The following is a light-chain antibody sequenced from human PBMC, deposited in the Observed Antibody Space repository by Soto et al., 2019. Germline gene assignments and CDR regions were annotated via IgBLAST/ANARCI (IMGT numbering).Light chain of an antibody. CDR3: SSYTSSSTLV. CDR1: SSDVGSYNR. Sequence: QSALTQPPSVSGSTGQSVTISCTGTSSDVGSYNRVSWYQQPPDTAPKLMIFEVSNRPSGVPDRFSASKSGNTASLTISGLQAEDEADYYCSSYTSSSTLVFGGGTKVTVL. V-gene: IGLV2-18*02. CDR2: EVS. J-gene: IGLJ2*01.